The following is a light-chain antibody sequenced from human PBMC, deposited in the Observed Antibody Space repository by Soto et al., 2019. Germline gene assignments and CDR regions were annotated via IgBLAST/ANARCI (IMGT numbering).Light chain of an antibody. Sequence: DIQMTQSPSSLSASVGDRVTITCQASQDINSYLNWFQQKPGKAPKLLIYDVSNLETGGPSRFRGSGSGTYFSFTISSLQHEDIATYSCQQYANLPITFGQGTRLEIK. CDR3: QQYANLPIT. CDR1: QDINSY. J-gene: IGKJ5*01. V-gene: IGKV1-33*01. CDR2: DVS.